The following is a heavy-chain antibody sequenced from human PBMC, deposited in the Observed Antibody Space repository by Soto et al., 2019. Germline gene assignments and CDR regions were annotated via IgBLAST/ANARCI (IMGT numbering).Heavy chain of an antibody. CDR2: INQDGIKI. CDR3: ARDFSPSGEFFLDAFAV. J-gene: IGHJ3*01. V-gene: IGHV3-7*05. Sequence: EVQLVESGGGLVQPGGSLRLSCAASGFSFSRFWMTWVRQAPGKGLEWVANINQDGIKIHYGDSVEGRFTLSRDNAKNSLYLQLTSLRPEDTAMYYCARDFSPSGEFFLDAFAVWGQWTVVT. CDR1: GFSFSRFW. D-gene: IGHD2-21*01.